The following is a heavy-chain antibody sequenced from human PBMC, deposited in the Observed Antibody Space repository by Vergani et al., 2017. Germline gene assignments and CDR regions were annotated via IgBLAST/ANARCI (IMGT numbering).Heavy chain of an antibody. J-gene: IGHJ1*01. V-gene: IGHV3-23*01. CDR1: GLTFSSYA. CDR3: AKYSSGWHEYFQH. D-gene: IGHD6-19*01. Sequence: EVQLLESGGGLVQPGGSLRLSCAASGLTFSSYAMSWVRQAPGKGLEWVSAISGSGGSTYYADSVKGRFTISRDNSKNTLYLQMNSLRAEDTAVYYCAKYSSGWHEYFQHWGQGTLVTVSS. CDR2: ISGSGGST.